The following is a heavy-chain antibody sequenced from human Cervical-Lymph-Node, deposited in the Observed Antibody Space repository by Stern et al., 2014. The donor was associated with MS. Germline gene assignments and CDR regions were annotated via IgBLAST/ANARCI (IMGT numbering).Heavy chain of an antibody. Sequence: VQLEESGAEVKKPGPSEEVSCKASGGTFSSYASRWGRPAPGQGLEWMGGVLPIFGTANDEQKRLGRVTITADESTSTAYMELSSLRSEDTAVYYCARGELKEGLVRGMDVWGQGTTVTVSS. D-gene: IGHD1-26*01. CDR1: GGTFSSYA. CDR2: VLPIFGTA. CDR3: ARGELKEGLVRGMDV. J-gene: IGHJ6*02. V-gene: IGHV1-69*01.